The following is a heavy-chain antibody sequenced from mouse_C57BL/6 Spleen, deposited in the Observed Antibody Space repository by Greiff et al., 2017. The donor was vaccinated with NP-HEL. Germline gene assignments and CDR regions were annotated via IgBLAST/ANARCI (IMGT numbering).Heavy chain of an antibody. V-gene: IGHV1-74*01. Sequence: QVQLPQPGAELVKPGASVKVSCKASGYTFPSYWMHWVKQRPGQGLEWIGRIHPSDSDTNYNQKFKGKATLTVDKSSSTAYMQLSSLTSEDSAVYYCAMGAYYYGSSYGTGAMDYWGQGTSVTVSS. D-gene: IGHD1-1*01. J-gene: IGHJ4*01. CDR1: GYTFPSYW. CDR3: AMGAYYYGSSYGTGAMDY. CDR2: IHPSDSDT.